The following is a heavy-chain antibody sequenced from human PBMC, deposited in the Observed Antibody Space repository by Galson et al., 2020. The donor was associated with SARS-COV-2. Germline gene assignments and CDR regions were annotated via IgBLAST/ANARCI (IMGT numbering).Heavy chain of an antibody. D-gene: IGHD3-22*01. CDR1: GGSISSYY. Sequence: SETLSLTCTVSGGSISSYYWSWIRQPPGKGLEWIGYIYYSGSTNYNPSLKSRVTISVDTSKNQFSLKLSSVTAADTAVYYCARHAHYYDSSLSFDYWGQGTLVTVSS. CDR2: IYYSGST. V-gene: IGHV4-59*08. J-gene: IGHJ4*02. CDR3: ARHAHYYDSSLSFDY.